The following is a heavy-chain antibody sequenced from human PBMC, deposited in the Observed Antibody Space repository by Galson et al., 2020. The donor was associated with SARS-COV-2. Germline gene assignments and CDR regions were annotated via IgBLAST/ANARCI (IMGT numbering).Heavy chain of an antibody. CDR2: MNPNSGNT. J-gene: IGHJ4*02. CDR3: ARGKRYSRSFVGDD. Sequence: GESLKISCKASGYTFTRYDINWVRQATGQGLEWMGWMNPNSGNTGYAQKFQGRVTMTRNTSISTAYMELSSLRSEDTAVYYCARGKRYSRSFVGDDWGQGALVTVSS. V-gene: IGHV1-8*01. D-gene: IGHD6-6*01. CDR1: GYTFTRYD.